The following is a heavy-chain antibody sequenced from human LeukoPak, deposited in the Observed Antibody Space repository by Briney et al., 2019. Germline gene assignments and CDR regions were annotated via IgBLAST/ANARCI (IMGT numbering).Heavy chain of an antibody. CDR1: GFTFDNYG. D-gene: IGHD3-22*01. V-gene: IGHV3-20*04. J-gene: IGHJ4*02. CDR3: ARGGYYYDSSGYLRGDY. CDR2: INGNGGST. Sequence: GGSLRLSCAASGFTFDNYGMSWARQVPGKGLEWVSSINGNGGSTAYADSVKGRFTISRDNAKNSLYLQMNSLRAEDTAVYYYARGGYYYDSSGYLRGDYWGQGTLVTVSS.